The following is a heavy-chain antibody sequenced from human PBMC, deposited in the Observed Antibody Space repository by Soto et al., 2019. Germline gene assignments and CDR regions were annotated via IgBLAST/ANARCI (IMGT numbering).Heavy chain of an antibody. Sequence: QVQLQESGPGLVKPSGTLSLTCDVSGGSISSSNWWTWVRQPPGKGLEWIGEIYHSGSTNYNPSLPSRVIISVDKSKNQFSLNLSSVTAADTAVYYCARGIYCTKTRCHFDYWGQGTLVTVSS. CDR1: GGSISSSNW. D-gene: IGHD2-8*01. V-gene: IGHV4-4*02. J-gene: IGHJ4*02. CDR2: IYHSGST. CDR3: ARGIYCTKTRCHFDY.